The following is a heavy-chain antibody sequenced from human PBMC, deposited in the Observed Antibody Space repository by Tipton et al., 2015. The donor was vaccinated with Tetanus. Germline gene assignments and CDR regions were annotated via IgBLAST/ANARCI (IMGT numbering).Heavy chain of an antibody. CDR3: ASTIESAAANWYFNL. V-gene: IGHV4-39*01. J-gene: IGHJ2*01. CDR2: IYYSGST. Sequence: TLSLTCTVSGGSISSSSYYWGWIRQPPGKGLEWIGSIYYSGSTYYNPSLKSRVTISVDTSKNQFSLKLSSVTAADTAVYYCASTIESAAANWYFNLWGHGTLVPVSS. CDR1: GGSISSSSYY. D-gene: IGHD2-2*01.